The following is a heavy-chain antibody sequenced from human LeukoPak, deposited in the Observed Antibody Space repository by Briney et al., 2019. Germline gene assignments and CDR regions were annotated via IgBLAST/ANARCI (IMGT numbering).Heavy chain of an antibody. CDR3: ASGAAADNYYYYYMDV. D-gene: IGHD6-13*01. J-gene: IGHJ6*03. V-gene: IGHV1-69*13. CDR2: IIPTFGTA. CDR1: GYTFTSYG. Sequence: SVKVSCKASGYTFTSYGISWVRQAPGQGLEWMGGIIPTFGTANYAQKFQGRVTITADESTSTAYMELSSLRSEDTAVYYCASGAAADNYYYYYMDVWGKGTTVTVSS.